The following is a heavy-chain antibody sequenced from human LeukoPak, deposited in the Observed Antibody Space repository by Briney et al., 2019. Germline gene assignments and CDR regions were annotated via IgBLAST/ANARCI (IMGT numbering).Heavy chain of an antibody. Sequence: SETLSLTCTVSGGSIGSYYWSWIRQPPGKGLEWIGYIYYSGSTNYNPSLKSRVTISVDTSKNQFSLKLSSVTAADTAVYYCARGRYSIHWYFDLWGRGTLVTVSS. CDR2: IYYSGST. J-gene: IGHJ2*01. V-gene: IGHV4-59*01. D-gene: IGHD6-13*01. CDR3: ARGRYSIHWYFDL. CDR1: GGSIGSYY.